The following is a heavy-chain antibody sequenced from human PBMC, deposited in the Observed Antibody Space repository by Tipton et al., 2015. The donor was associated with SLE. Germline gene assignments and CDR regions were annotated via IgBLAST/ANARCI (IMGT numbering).Heavy chain of an antibody. V-gene: IGHV4-39*02. CDR2: LYAGGST. J-gene: IGHJ4*02. CDR3: ARGKRGYDLVFDY. Sequence: TLSLTCSVSGVSISTSRYYWGWIRQSPGQGLEWVGSLYAGGSTYFHPSLKSRASISADASKNHFSLKLSSVTAADTAVYYCARGKRGYDLVFDYWGQGTLVTVSS. D-gene: IGHD5-12*01. CDR1: GVSISTSRYY.